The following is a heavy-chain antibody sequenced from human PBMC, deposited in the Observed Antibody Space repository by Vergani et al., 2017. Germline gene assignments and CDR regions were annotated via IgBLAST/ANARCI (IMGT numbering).Heavy chain of an antibody. V-gene: IGHV1-2*02. CDR2: INPNSGGT. D-gene: IGHD2-8*01. CDR3: ARSRVYAIHHFDY. CDR1: GYTFTSYG. Sequence: QVQLVQSGAEVKKPGASVKVSCKASGYTFTSYGISWVRQAPGQGLEWMGWINPNSGGTKYAQKFQGRVTMTRDTSISTAYMELSRLRSDDTAVFYCARSRVYAIHHFDYWGQGTLVTVSS. J-gene: IGHJ4*02.